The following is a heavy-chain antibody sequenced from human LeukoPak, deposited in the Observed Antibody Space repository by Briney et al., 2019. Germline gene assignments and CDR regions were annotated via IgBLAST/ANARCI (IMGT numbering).Heavy chain of an antibody. V-gene: IGHV3-33*08. CDR2: IWYDGSNK. CDR1: GFTFSSYA. D-gene: IGHD6-19*01. J-gene: IGHJ4*02. Sequence: GGSLRLSCAASGFTFSSYAMSWVRQAPGKGLEWVAVIWYDGSNKYYADSVKGRFTISRDNSKNTLYLQMNSLRAEDTAVYYCARENSSGWTLDYWGQGTLVTVSS. CDR3: ARENSSGWTLDY.